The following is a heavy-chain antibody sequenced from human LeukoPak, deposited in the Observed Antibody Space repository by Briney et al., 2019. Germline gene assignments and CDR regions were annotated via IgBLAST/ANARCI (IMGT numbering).Heavy chain of an antibody. CDR3: ARATIIAVAGIGAHDAFDI. Sequence: GGSLRLSCAASGFTFSSYAMHWVRQAPGKGLEWVAVISYDGSNKYYADSVKGRFTISRDNSKNTLYLQMNSLRAEDTAVYYCARATIIAVAGIGAHDAFDIWGQGTMITVSS. D-gene: IGHD6-19*01. V-gene: IGHV3-30-3*01. J-gene: IGHJ3*02. CDR2: ISYDGSNK. CDR1: GFTFSSYA.